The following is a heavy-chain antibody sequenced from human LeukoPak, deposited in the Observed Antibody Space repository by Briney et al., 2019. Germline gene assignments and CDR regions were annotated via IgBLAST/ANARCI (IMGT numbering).Heavy chain of an antibody. D-gene: IGHD6-19*01. V-gene: IGHV3-11*04. CDR3: PTNSRIAVPATFHY. CDR2: ISSSGSTV. J-gene: IGHJ4*02. CDR1: GFTFSDHY. Sequence: GGSLRLSCAASGFTFSDHYVSWIRQAPGKGLEWVSYISSSGSTVYYADSVKGRFTISRDNAKNSLYLQMNSRRAEDTAVYYCPTNSRIAVPATFHYWGQGTLVTVSS.